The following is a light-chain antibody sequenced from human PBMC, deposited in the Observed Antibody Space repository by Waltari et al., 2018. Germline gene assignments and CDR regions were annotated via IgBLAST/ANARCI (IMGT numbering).Light chain of an antibody. V-gene: IGLV4-69*01. CDR2: LNSDGSH. CDR3: QTWGTGPV. CDR1: SGHSSYA. J-gene: IGLJ2*01. Sequence: QLVLTQSPSDSASLGASVKLTCTLSSGHSSYAIAWHQQQPEKGARYLMKLNSDGSHSKGDGIPDRSSGSSSGAERYLAISGLHSADESDYYCQTWGTGPVFGGGTKLTVL.